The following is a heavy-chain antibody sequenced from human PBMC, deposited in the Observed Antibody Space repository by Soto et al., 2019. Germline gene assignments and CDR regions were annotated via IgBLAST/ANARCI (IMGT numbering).Heavy chain of an antibody. V-gene: IGHV3-23*01. CDR2: ISGSGGST. CDR3: AKDQRFLEWLLAGWYFVY. J-gene: IGHJ4*02. CDR1: GFTFSSYA. Sequence: EVQLLESGGGLVQPGGSLRLSCAASGFTFSSYAMSWVRQAPGKGLEWVSAISGSGGSTYYADSVKGRFTISRDNSKNTLYLQMNSLRAEDTAVYYCAKDQRFLEWLLAGWYFVYWGQGTLVTVSS. D-gene: IGHD3-3*01.